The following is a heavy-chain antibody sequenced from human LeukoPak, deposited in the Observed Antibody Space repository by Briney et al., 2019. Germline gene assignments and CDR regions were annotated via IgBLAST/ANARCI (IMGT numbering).Heavy chain of an antibody. J-gene: IGHJ4*02. D-gene: IGHD3-9*01. V-gene: IGHV4-61*02. CDR1: GGSISSGSYF. Sequence: SETLSLTCTVSGGSISSGSYFWSWIRQPAGKGLQWIGRIYTGGSTNYNPSLKSRVTMSVDTSKNQFSLKLSSVTAADTAVYYCARLGYDILTGYQHDDYWGQGTLVTVSS. CDR3: ARLGYDILTGYQHDDY. CDR2: IYTGGST.